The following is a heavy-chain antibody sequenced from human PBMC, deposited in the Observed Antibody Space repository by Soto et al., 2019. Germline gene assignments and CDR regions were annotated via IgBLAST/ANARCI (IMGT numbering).Heavy chain of an antibody. D-gene: IGHD6-19*01. Sequence: ASVKVSCKASGYTFTSYFISWVRQAPGQGLEWMGWISAYNGNTNYAQKLQGRVTMTTDTSTSTAYMELRSLRSDDTAVYYCAIEMYSSGRHFFAYWGQGTLVTVSS. CDR1: GYTFTSYF. V-gene: IGHV1-18*01. CDR2: ISAYNGNT. CDR3: AIEMYSSGRHFFAY. J-gene: IGHJ4*02.